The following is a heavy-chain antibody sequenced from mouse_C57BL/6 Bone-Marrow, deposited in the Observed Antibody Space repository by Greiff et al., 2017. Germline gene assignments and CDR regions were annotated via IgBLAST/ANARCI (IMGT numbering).Heavy chain of an antibody. D-gene: IGHD2-12*01. CDR3: GRKGYYLFAY. J-gene: IGHJ3*01. CDR2: IHPNSGST. V-gene: IGHV1-64*01. Sequence: QVQLQQPGAELVKPGASVKLSCKASGYTFTSYWMHWVKQRPGQGLEWIGMIHPNSGSTNYNEKFKSKATLTVDKSSSTAYMQRSSLTSEDAAVYYCGRKGYYLFAYWGQGTLVTVSA. CDR1: GYTFTSYW.